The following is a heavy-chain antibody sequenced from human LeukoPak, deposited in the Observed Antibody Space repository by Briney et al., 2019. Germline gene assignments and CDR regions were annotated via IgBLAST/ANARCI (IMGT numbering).Heavy chain of an antibody. Sequence: ASVKVSCKASGYTFTSYGISWVRQAPGQGLEWMGWISAYNGNTNYAQKLQGRVTMTTDTSTSTAYMELRSLRSDGTAVYYCARDNRDYGDYDFDCWGQGTLVTVSS. CDR1: GYTFTSYG. CDR2: ISAYNGNT. D-gene: IGHD4-17*01. J-gene: IGHJ4*02. V-gene: IGHV1-18*01. CDR3: ARDNRDYGDYDFDC.